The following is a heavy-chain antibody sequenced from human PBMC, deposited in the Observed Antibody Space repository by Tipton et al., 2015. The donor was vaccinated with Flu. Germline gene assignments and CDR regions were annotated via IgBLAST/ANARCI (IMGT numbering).Heavy chain of an antibody. CDR3: ARTYYFDNGAYNMGLTLFDF. D-gene: IGHD3-22*01. CDR1: GDSMTTSY. J-gene: IGHJ4*02. V-gene: IGHV4-59*01. Sequence: TLSLTCIISGDSMTTSYWSWLRQPPGKGLEWIGYIFYTGTTKYNPSLKSRVAMSLDRPKSQFSLKMTSATAADTAVYYCARTYYFDNGAYNMGLTLFDFWGPGTLVTVSS. CDR2: IFYTGTT.